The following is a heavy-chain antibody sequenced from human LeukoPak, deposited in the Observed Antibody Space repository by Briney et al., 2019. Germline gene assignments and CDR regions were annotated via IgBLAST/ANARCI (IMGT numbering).Heavy chain of an antibody. CDR1: GGSISSYY. J-gene: IGHJ4*02. V-gene: IGHV4-59*01. CDR2: IYYSAST. Sequence: SETLSLTCTVSGGSISSYYWSWIRQPPGKGLEWIGYIYYSASTNYNPSLKSRVTISVDTSKNQFSLKLSSVTATDTAVYYCARSDSSVYSGFDYWGQGTLVTVFS. CDR3: ARSDSSVYSGFDY. D-gene: IGHD5/OR15-5a*01.